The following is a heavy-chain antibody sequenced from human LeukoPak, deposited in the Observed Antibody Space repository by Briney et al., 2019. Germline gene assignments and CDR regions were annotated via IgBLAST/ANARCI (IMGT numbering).Heavy chain of an antibody. CDR2: INPDGTTT. J-gene: IGHJ3*02. Sequence: GGSLRLSCAASGFTFSTYWMHWVRQAPGKGLVWVSRINPDGTTTSYADSVKGRFTISRDNAKNSLYLQMNSLRAEDTALYYCAKDMGFYGSGSYYLDAFDIWGQGTMVTVSS. CDR1: GFTFSTYW. CDR3: AKDMGFYGSGSYYLDAFDI. D-gene: IGHD3-10*01. V-gene: IGHV3-74*01.